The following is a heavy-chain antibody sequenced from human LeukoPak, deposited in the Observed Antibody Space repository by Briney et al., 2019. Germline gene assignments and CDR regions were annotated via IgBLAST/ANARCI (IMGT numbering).Heavy chain of an antibody. CDR2: ISSSGSTI. V-gene: IGHV3-11*04. Sequence: GGSLRLSCAASGFTFSDYYMSWIRQAPGKGLEWVSYISSSGSTIYYADSVKGRFTISRDNAENSLYLQMNSLRAEDTAVYYCARSRQSLTTPDYWGQGTLVTVSS. CDR3: ARSRQSLTTPDY. D-gene: IGHD3-16*02. J-gene: IGHJ4*02. CDR1: GFTFSDYY.